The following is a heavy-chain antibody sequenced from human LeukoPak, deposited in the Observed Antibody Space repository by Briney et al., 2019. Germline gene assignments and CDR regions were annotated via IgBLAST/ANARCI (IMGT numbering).Heavy chain of an antibody. D-gene: IGHD2-2*01. CDR1: GGSFSGYY. CDR2: INHSGST. V-gene: IGHV4-34*01. Sequence: SETLSLTCAVYGGSFSGYYWSWIRQPPGKGLEWIGEINHSGSTNYNPSLKSRVTISVDTSKNQFSLKLNSVTAADTAVYYCARRPPRDIVVVPAAIGAFDIWGQGTMVTVSS. J-gene: IGHJ3*02. CDR3: ARRPPRDIVVVPAAIGAFDI.